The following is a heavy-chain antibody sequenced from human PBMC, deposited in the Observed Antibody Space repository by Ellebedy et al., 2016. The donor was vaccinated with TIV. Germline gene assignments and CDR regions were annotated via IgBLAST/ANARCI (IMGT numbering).Heavy chain of an antibody. J-gene: IGHJ4*02. D-gene: IGHD1-26*01. CDR1: GYSFTTYW. Sequence: PGGSLRLSCKGSGYSFTTYWIGRVRQMPGIGLQWMGIIYPGDSETITRYSPSFQGHVTISVDNSINTAYLQWSSLKASDTAMYYCARQGGRPFDFWGQGTLVTVSS. CDR3: ARQGGRPFDF. CDR2: IYPGDSETIT. V-gene: IGHV5-51*01.